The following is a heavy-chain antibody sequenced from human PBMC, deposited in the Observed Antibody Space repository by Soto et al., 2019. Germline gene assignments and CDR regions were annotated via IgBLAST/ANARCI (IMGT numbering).Heavy chain of an antibody. J-gene: IGHJ6*02. CDR2: ISYDGSNK. V-gene: IGHV3-30*18. D-gene: IGHD5-12*01. CDR3: AKVVAHDSYYYYYGMDV. Sequence: QVQLVESGGGVVQPGRSLRLSCAASGFTFSSYGMHWVRQAPGKGLEWVAVISYDGSNKYYADSVEGRFTISRDNSKNTLYLQMNSLRAEDTAVYYCAKVVAHDSYYYYYGMDVWGQGTTVTVSS. CDR1: GFTFSSYG.